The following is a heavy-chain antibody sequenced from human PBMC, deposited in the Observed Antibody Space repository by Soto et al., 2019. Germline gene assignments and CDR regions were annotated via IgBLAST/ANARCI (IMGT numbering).Heavy chain of an antibody. D-gene: IGHD6-13*01. V-gene: IGHV1-18*04. J-gene: IGHJ5*02. CDR3: ARSHSSSWSFDP. CDR2: ISAHNGNT. CDR1: GYTFTNYG. Sequence: ASVKVSCKASGYTFTNYGINWVRQAPGQGLEWMGWISAHNGNTHYAQKFRDRVTLTRDTSTSTADLEVRSLRSDDTAVYYCARSHSSSWSFDPWGQGTLVTVSS.